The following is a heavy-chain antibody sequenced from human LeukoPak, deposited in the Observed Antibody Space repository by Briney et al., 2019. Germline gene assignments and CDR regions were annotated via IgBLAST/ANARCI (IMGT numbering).Heavy chain of an antibody. V-gene: IGHV4-4*07. D-gene: IGHD6-19*01. CDR2: IYTSGST. CDR3: ATERRYSSGRWDYYFDY. J-gene: IGHJ4*02. Sequence: SETLSLTCTVSGGSISSYCWSWIRQPAGKGLEWIGRIYTSGSTNYNPSLKSRVTILVDTPKNQFSLKLSSVTAADTAVYYCATERRYSSGRWDYYFDYWGQGILVTVSS. CDR1: GGSISSYC.